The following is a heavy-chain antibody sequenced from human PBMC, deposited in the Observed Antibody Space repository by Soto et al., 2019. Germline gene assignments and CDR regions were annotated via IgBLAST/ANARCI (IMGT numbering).Heavy chain of an antibody. V-gene: IGHV3-23*01. CDR3: AKQRAGYGSGSDTYFFDF. CDR2: LSGSGGTT. D-gene: IGHD3-10*01. Sequence: EVQLLESGGGLVQPGGSLRLSCSTSGFTFSTYAMNWVRQAPGKGLEWVSALSGSGGTTYYADSVRGRFTISRDNSKNTLFLQMDSLRHEDTALYYCAKQRAGYGSGSDTYFFDFWGRGTLVTVSS. J-gene: IGHJ4*02. CDR1: GFTFSTYA.